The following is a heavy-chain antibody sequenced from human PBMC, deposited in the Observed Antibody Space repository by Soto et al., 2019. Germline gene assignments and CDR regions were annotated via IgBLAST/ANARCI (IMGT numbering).Heavy chain of an antibody. J-gene: IGHJ4*02. V-gene: IGHV1-69*04. CDR2: VNPILSMS. Sequence: QVQLVQSGAEVKRPGSSVKVSCKASGDTFNFYSINWVRQAPGLGLEWMGRVNPILSMSNYAQRFQGRVPXTXEXXTSTAYMQLSGLRSEDTAIYYCATSYGSGYRAFVFWGQGALVTVSS. CDR1: GDTFNFYS. CDR3: ATSYGSGYRAFVF. D-gene: IGHD3-10*01.